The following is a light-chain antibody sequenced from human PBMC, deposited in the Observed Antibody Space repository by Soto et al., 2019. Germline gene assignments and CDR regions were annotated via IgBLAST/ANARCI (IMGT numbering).Light chain of an antibody. V-gene: IGKV1-5*01. CDR1: EDVNGW. CDR2: DVS. J-gene: IGKJ3*01. Sequence: GDRVTITCRASEDVNGWLAWYQQKPGTAPKLLIYDVSTLESGVPSRFSGSGSGTDFTLTINSLQPDDFATFYCQHYNSYPFTFGPGTKVDIK. CDR3: QHYNSYPFT.